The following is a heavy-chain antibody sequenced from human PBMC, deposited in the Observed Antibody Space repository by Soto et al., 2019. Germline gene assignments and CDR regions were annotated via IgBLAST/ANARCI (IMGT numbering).Heavy chain of an antibody. D-gene: IGHD4-17*01. CDR2: ISSSSSYI. J-gene: IGHJ4*02. V-gene: IGHV3-21*01. CDR3: ARDLPDYGDYVTDDY. CDR1: GFTFSSYS. Sequence: GGSLRLSCAASGFTFSSYSMNWVRQAPGKGLEWVSSISSSSSYIYYADSVKGRFTISRDNAKNSLYLQMNSLRAEDTAVYYCARDLPDYGDYVTDDYWGQGTLVTVSS.